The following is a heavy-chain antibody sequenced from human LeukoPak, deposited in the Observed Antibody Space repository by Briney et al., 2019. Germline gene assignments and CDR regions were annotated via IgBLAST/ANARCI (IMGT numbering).Heavy chain of an antibody. CDR3: ARRAGAYSHPYDY. Sequence: GGSLRLSCAASGFTFSSNSMSWVRQAPGKGLEWVSFIYSDNTHYSDSVKGRSTISRDNSKNTLYLQMNSLRAEDTAVYYCARRAGAYSHPYDYGGQGTLVTVSS. J-gene: IGHJ4*02. CDR2: IYSDNT. CDR1: GFTFSSNS. D-gene: IGHD4/OR15-4a*01. V-gene: IGHV3-53*01.